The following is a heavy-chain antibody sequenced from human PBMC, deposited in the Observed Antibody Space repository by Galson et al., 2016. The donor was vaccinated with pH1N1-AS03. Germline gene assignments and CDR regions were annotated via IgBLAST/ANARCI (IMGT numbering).Heavy chain of an antibody. V-gene: IGHV5-51*01. J-gene: IGHJ6*02. CDR3: ARQQFDGMDV. Sequence: QSGAEVTKPGESLKISCKGSGYSFSSYWIVWVRQMPGKGLEWMGIIYPSDSDTTYSPSFQGQVTISADKSISTAYLQWSSLKASDTAIYYCARQQFDGMDVWGQGTTVSVSS. CDR1: GYSFSSYW. D-gene: IGHD3-10*01. CDR2: IYPSDSDT.